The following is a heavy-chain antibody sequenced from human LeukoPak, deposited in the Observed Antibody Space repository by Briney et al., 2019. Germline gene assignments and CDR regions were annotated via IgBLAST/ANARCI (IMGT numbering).Heavy chain of an antibody. CDR2: IYYSGST. J-gene: IGHJ6*03. D-gene: IGHD2-15*01. CDR3: ARLQVVAVYYYYMDV. Sequence: SETLSLTCTVSGGSISSYYWSWIRQPPGKGLEWIGYIYYSGSTNYNPSLKSRVTISVDTSKNQFSLKLSSVTAADTAVYYCARLQVVAVYYYYMDVWGKGTTVTVSS. V-gene: IGHV4-59*01. CDR1: GGSISSYY.